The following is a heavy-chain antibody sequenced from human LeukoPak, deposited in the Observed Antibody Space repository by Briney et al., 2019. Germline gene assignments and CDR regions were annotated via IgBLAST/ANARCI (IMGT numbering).Heavy chain of an antibody. CDR3: ARSLFVAFTD. Sequence: ASVKVSCKASGYTCTDHSIHWGRQAPRQRLEWMGYVDPSNDDTNYAPKFHYRVTMTGDTSIRTAYMELSRLTSDDTAVYYCARSLFVAFTDWGQGTLVIVSS. CDR1: GYTCTDHS. J-gene: IGHJ4*02. D-gene: IGHD2-21*01. CDR2: VDPSNDDT. V-gene: IGHV1-2*02.